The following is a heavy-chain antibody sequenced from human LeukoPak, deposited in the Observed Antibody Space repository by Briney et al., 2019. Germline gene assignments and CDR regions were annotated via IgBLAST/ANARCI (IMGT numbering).Heavy chain of an antibody. CDR1: GFNFGDYS. CDR2: IRSKAAGGAT. V-gene: IGHV3-49*03. D-gene: IGHD2/OR15-2a*01. CDR3: TRDRIMTDY. Sequence: GGSLRLSCTTSGFNFGDYSMTWFRQAPGKGLEWVSFIRSKAAGGATDYAAPVKGRFTLSRDDSKSTAYLQMNSLKTEDTAVYYCTRDRIMTDYWGQGTLVTVSS. J-gene: IGHJ4*02.